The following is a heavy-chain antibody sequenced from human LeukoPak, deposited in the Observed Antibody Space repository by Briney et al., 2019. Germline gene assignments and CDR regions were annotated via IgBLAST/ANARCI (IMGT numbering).Heavy chain of an antibody. J-gene: IGHJ3*02. CDR1: GFTFSRYS. Sequence: GGSLRLSCAASGFTFSRYSMNWVRQAPGKGLEWVSYISSSSSTIYYADSVKGRFTISRDNAKNTLYLQMNSLRAEDTAVYYCAREGYSYGYSFDIWGQGTMVTVSS. CDR2: ISSSSSTI. D-gene: IGHD5-18*01. V-gene: IGHV3-48*04. CDR3: AREGYSYGYSFDI.